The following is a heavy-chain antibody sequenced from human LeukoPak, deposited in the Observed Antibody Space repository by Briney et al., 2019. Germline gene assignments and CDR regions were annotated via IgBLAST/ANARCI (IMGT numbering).Heavy chain of an antibody. Sequence: SETLSLTCTVSGGSISSSSYYWGWIRQPPGKGLEWIGSIYYSGSTYYNPSLKSRVTISVDTYKNQFSLKLSSVTAADTAVYYCARRYCSSTSCYRGGNWFDPWGQGTLVTVSS. V-gene: IGHV4-39*07. CDR3: ARRYCSSTSCYRGGNWFDP. J-gene: IGHJ5*02. CDR2: IYYSGST. CDR1: GGSISSSSYY. D-gene: IGHD2-2*02.